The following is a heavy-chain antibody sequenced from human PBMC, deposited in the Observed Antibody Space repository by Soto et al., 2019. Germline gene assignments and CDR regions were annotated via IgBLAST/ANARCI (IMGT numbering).Heavy chain of an antibody. CDR2: IIPIFGTA. Sequence: SVKVSCKASGCAFSIYAISWVRQAPGQGLEWMGGIIPIFGTANYAQKLPGRVTITADESTSTAYRELSSRRSEDTAVYYCAKEGEYRSSYLSGPSSGGQGALVTVSS. V-gene: IGHV1-69*13. CDR3: AKEGEYRSSYLSGPSS. J-gene: IGHJ4*02. D-gene: IGHD6-6*01. CDR1: GCAFSIYA.